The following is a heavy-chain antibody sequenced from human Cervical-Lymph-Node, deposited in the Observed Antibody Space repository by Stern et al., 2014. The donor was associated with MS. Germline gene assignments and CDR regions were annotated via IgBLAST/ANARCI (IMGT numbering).Heavy chain of an antibody. CDR2: LYWNDDK. Sequence: QVTLKESGPTLVKPTQTLTLTCTFSGLSLSTSEVAVGWIRQPPGKALEWLALLYWNDDKYYSPSLKSRLTITKDTSENQVVLTMTNMDPVDTGTYYCAHDVTRSRYWMDVWGQGTTGTVSS. CDR3: AHDVTRSRYWMDV. D-gene: IGHD1-14*01. J-gene: IGHJ6*02. V-gene: IGHV2-5*01. CDR1: GLSLSTSEVA.